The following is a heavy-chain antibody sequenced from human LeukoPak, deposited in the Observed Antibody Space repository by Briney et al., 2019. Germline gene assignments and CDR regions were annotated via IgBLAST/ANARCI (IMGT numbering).Heavy chain of an antibody. V-gene: IGHV1-2*02. CDR1: GYTFTSYA. CDR3: ARDRYGDGFAHFDY. Sequence: ASVKVSCRASGYTFTSYAMHWVRQAPGQGLEWMGWITPSGGTNYPQKFQGRVAITRDTSITTAYMDLSRLTSDDAAVYYCARDRYGDGFAHFDYWGQGALVTVSS. CDR2: ITPSGGT. D-gene: IGHD5-24*01. J-gene: IGHJ4*02.